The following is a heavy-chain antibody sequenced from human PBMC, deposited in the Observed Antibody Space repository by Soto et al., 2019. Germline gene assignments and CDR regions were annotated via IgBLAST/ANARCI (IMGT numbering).Heavy chain of an antibody. Sequence: QVQLVESGGGVVQPGRSLRLSCAASGFTFSSYGMHWVRQAPGKGLEWVAVIWYDGSNKYYADSVKGRFTISRDNSKNTLYLQMNSLRAEDTAVYYCARDPDYGGYFDYGGQGTLVTVSS. V-gene: IGHV3-33*01. CDR1: GFTFSSYG. D-gene: IGHD4-17*01. J-gene: IGHJ4*02. CDR3: ARDPDYGGYFDY. CDR2: IWYDGSNK.